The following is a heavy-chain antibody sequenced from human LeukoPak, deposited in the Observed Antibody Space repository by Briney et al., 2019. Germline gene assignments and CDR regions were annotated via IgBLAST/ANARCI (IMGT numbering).Heavy chain of an antibody. CDR1: GFTFSDYY. CDR3: AKAAPGTWYYFDY. Sequence: GGSLRLSCAASGFTFSDYYMSWIRQAPGRGLECVSYLSSSASTIYYADSVKGRFTVSRDNAKNSLYLQMNSLRAEDTAVYYCAKAAPGTWYYFDYWGQGTLVTVSS. CDR2: LSSSASTI. D-gene: IGHD6-13*01. V-gene: IGHV3-11*01. J-gene: IGHJ4*02.